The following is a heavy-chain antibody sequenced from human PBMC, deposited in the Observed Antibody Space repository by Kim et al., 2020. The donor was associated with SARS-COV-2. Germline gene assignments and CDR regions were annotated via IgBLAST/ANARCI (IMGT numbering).Heavy chain of an antibody. J-gene: IGHJ2*01. CDR2: IYYSGST. Sequence: SETLSLTCTVSGGSISSYYWSWIRQPPGKGLEWIGYIYYSGSTNYNPSLKSRVTISVDTSKNQLSLKLSSVTAADTAVYYCARSPSTVSSWYFDLWGRGTLVTVSS. V-gene: IGHV4-59*08. CDR1: GGSISSYY. D-gene: IGHD4-17*01. CDR3: ARSPSTVSSWYFDL.